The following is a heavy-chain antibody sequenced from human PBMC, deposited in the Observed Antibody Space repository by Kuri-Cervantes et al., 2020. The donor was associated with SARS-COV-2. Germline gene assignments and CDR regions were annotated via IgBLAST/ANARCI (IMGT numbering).Heavy chain of an antibody. D-gene: IGHD3-3*01. CDR1: GYSFTDYS. V-gene: IGHV1-2*04. Sequence: ASVKVSCKASGYSFTDYSIHWVRQAPGQGLEWMGRINPNTGGTMYAQRFQGWVTMNRDTSLTTAYMELSRLRSDDTAVYYCARGPAITIFGVLRGRENWFDPWGQGTLVTVSS. CDR2: INPNTGGT. J-gene: IGHJ5*02. CDR3: ARGPAITIFGVLRGRENWFDP.